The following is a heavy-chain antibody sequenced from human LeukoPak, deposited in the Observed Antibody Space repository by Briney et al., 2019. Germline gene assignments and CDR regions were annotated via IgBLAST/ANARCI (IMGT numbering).Heavy chain of an antibody. J-gene: IGHJ4*02. D-gene: IGHD6-13*01. CDR1: GFTFSSYW. CDR2: IKQDGSEK. V-gene: IGHV3-7*05. CDR3: AREGYSSSHLDY. Sequence: GGSLRLSCAASGFTFSSYWMSWVRQAPGKGLEWVANIKQDGSEKYYVDSVKGRFTISRDNAEKSLYLQMNSLRAEDTAVYYCAREGYSSSHLDYWGQGTLVTVSS.